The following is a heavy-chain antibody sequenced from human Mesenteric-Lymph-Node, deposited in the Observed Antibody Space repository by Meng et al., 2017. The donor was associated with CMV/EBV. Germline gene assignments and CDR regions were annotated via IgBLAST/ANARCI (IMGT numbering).Heavy chain of an antibody. CDR1: GVSVNSGAYH. V-gene: IGHV4-61*08. Sequence: VPRQGPGPGLVGPSGTPALTCIVSGVSVNSGAYHWSWIRQPPGKGLEWIGYIYGTGITIYNPSLKSRVTILLETSKNQFSLKLNSVTTADTAVYYCAKSRSSTPGIVDDWGQGTLVTVSS. J-gene: IGHJ4*02. CDR2: IYGTGIT. D-gene: IGHD2/OR15-2a*01. CDR3: AKSRSSTPGIVDD.